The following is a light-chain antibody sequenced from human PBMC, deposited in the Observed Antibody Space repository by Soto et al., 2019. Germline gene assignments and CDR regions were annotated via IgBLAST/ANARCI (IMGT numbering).Light chain of an antibody. CDR2: DVT. V-gene: IGLV2-11*01. J-gene: IGLJ1*01. Sequence: QSALTQPRSVSGSLGQSVTISCTGSSGNVPTYNYVSWYQQHPGKAPKLIIYDVTKRPSGVPDRFSASKSGNTASLTISGLQAEDEADYYCCSYAGSYTFVFGAETKLTVL. CDR1: SGNVPTYNY. CDR3: CSYAGSYTFV.